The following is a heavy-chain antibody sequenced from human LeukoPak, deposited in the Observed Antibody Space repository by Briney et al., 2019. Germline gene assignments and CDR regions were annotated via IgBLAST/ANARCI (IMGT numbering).Heavy chain of an antibody. J-gene: IGHJ5*02. CDR3: AREAYYYGSGSYYFNWFDP. Sequence: SETLSLTCAVYGGSLSGYYWSWIRQPPGKGLEWIGYIYYSGSTNYNPSLKSRVTISVDTSKNQFSLKLSSVTAADTAVYYCAREAYYYGSGSYYFNWFDPWGQGTLVTVSS. CDR2: IYYSGST. D-gene: IGHD3-10*01. V-gene: IGHV4-59*01. CDR1: GGSLSGYY.